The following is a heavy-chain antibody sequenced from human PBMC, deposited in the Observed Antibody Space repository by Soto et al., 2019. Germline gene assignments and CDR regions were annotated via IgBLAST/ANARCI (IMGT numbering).Heavy chain of an antibody. CDR1: GFTFSSYW. Sequence: GGSLRLSCAASGFTFSSYWMSWVRQAPGKGLEWVANIKQDGSEKYYVDSVKGRFTISRDNAKNSLYLQMNSLRAGDTAVYYCARELDTAMVPYFDYWGQGTLVTVSS. D-gene: IGHD5-18*01. CDR2: IKQDGSEK. J-gene: IGHJ4*02. CDR3: ARELDTAMVPYFDY. V-gene: IGHV3-7*01.